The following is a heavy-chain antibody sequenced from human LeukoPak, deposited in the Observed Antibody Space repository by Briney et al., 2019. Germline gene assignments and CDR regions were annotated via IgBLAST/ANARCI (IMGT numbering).Heavy chain of an antibody. CDR3: AKERTPNVGAMDY. J-gene: IGHJ4*02. V-gene: IGHV3-11*01. Sequence: GGSLRLSCAASGFTFSDYYMSWIRQAPGKGLEWVSYISSSGSTIYYADSVKGRFTISRDNAKNSLYLQMNSLRAEDTALYYCAKERTPNVGAMDYWGQGTLVTVSS. CDR2: ISSSGSTI. D-gene: IGHD1-26*01. CDR1: GFTFSDYY.